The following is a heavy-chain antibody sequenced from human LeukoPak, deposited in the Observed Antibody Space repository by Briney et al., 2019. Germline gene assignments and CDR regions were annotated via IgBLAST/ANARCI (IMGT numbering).Heavy chain of an antibody. J-gene: IGHJ4*02. Sequence: GGSLRLSCAASGFSFSDFYMSWIRQAPGMGLEWISYIGTRSNPIYYADSVKGRFTISRDDAKNSLYLQMNSLIDEDTAVYFCAREARGSGRDFDYWGQGILVTVSS. CDR1: GFSFSDFY. CDR3: AREARGSGRDFDY. D-gene: IGHD1-26*01. CDR2: IGTRSNPI. V-gene: IGHV3-11*01.